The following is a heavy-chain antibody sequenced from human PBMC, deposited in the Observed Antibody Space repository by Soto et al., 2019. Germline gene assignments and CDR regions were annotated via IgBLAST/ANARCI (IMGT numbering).Heavy chain of an antibody. CDR3: AKDRRAGGNSAFYFDF. J-gene: IGHJ4*02. CDR1: GFKFINYA. V-gene: IGHV3-23*01. Sequence: WGSLRLSCAASGFKFINYAISCVRHSALKGLEWVSLISATGGGTYYADSVKGRFTISRDNSHNTLYLQVHSLTAEDTAVYYCAKDRRAGGNSAFYFDFWGQGAQVTVSS. D-gene: IGHD3-16*01. CDR2: ISATGGGT.